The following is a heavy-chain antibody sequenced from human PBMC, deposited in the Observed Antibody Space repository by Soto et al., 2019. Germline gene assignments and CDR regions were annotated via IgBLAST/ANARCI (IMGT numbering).Heavy chain of an antibody. Sequence: GGSLRLSCAASGFTFSSYGMHWVRQAPGKGLEWVAVIWYDGSNKYYADSVKGRFTNSRDNSKNTLYLQMNSLRAEDTAVYYCARIYYDYVDYYYYGMDVWGQGTTVTVSS. CDR3: ARIYYDYVDYYYYGMDV. CDR2: IWYDGSNK. CDR1: GFTFSSYG. J-gene: IGHJ6*02. D-gene: IGHD3-16*01. V-gene: IGHV3-33*01.